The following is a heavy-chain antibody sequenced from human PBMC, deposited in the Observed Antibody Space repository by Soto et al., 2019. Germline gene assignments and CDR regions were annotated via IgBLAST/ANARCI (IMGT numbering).Heavy chain of an antibody. V-gene: IGHV2-5*01. J-gene: IGHJ5*02. CDR3: AKSGSSGWYGWFDP. CDR1: GFSPRTSGVG. D-gene: IGHD6-19*01. Sequence: SCPTLVNPPQTLTLTCICSGFSPRTSGVGVGWIRQPPGKALGGLGFIYWNDDKRYSPSLKSRLTITKDTSKNQVVLTMTNMDPVDTATYYCAKSGSSGWYGWFDPWGQGTLVTVSS. CDR2: IYWNDDK.